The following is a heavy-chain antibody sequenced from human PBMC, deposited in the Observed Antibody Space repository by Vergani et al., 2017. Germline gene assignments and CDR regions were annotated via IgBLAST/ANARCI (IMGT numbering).Heavy chain of an antibody. D-gene: IGHD5-12*01. CDR1: GGSISSGSYY. V-gene: IGHV4-61*02. Sequence: QVQLQESGPGLVKPSQTLSLTCTVPGGSISSGSYYWSWIRQPAGKGLEWIGRIYTSGSTNYNPSLKSRVTISVDTSKNQFSLKLSSVTAADTAVYYCAREVATTAGGWFDPGGQGTLVIVSS. CDR3: AREVATTAGGWFDP. CDR2: IYTSGST. J-gene: IGHJ5*02.